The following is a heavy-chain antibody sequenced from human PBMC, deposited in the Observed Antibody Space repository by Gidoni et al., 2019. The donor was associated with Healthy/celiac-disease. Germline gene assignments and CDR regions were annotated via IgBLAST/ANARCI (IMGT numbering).Heavy chain of an antibody. V-gene: IGHV1-18*01. D-gene: IGHD4-17*01. Sequence: QVQLVQSGAEVKKPGASVKVSCKASGYTFTSYGISWVRQAPGQGLEWMGWISAYNGNTNYAQKLQGRVTMTTDTSTSTAYMELRSLRSDDTAVYYCARVPLDIYGDFSLYYYYGMDVWGQGTTVTVSS. CDR1: GYTFTSYG. CDR3: ARVPLDIYGDFSLYYYYGMDV. CDR2: ISAYNGNT. J-gene: IGHJ6*02.